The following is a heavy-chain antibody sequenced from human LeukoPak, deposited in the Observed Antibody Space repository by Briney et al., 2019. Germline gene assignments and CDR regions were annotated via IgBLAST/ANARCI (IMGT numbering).Heavy chain of an antibody. Sequence: PSETLSLTCTVSGGPISSGDYYWSWIRQPPGKGLEWIGYIYYSGSTNYNPSLKSRVTISLDTSKNQFSLKLTSVTAVDTAVYYCARVWFGDPSGAFDIWGQGTMVTVSS. CDR3: ARVWFGDPSGAFDI. J-gene: IGHJ3*02. CDR2: IYYSGST. V-gene: IGHV4-61*08. CDR1: GGPISSGDYY. D-gene: IGHD3-10*01.